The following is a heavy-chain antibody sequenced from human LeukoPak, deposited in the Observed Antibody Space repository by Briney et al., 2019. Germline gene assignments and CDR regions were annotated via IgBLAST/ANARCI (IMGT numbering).Heavy chain of an antibody. CDR2: INSDGSST. D-gene: IGHD2-15*01. Sequence: GGSLRLSCAASGFTFSSYWMHWVRQAPGKGLVWVSRINSDGSSTSYADSVKGRLTISRDNAKNTLYLQMNSLRAEDTAVYYCAGLSVVVAATHWFDPWGQGTLVTVSS. J-gene: IGHJ5*02. V-gene: IGHV3-74*01. CDR3: AGLSVVVAATHWFDP. CDR1: GFTFSSYW.